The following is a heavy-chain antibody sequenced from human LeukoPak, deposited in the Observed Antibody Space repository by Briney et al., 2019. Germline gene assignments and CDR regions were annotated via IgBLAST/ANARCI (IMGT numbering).Heavy chain of an antibody. Sequence: GRSLRLSCAASGFTFSSYGMHWVRQAPGKGLEWVAVISYDGSNKYYADSVKGRFTISIDNSKNTLYLQMNSLRAEDTAVYYCAKDLWYYDSSGIFDYWGQGTLVTVSS. CDR2: ISYDGSNK. V-gene: IGHV3-30*18. CDR1: GFTFSSYG. CDR3: AKDLWYYDSSGIFDY. D-gene: IGHD3-22*01. J-gene: IGHJ4*02.